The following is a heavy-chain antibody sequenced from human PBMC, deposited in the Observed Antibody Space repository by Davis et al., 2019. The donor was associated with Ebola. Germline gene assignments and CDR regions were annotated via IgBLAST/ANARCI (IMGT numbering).Heavy chain of an antibody. CDR3: ARNPPYCTNGVCYNLESPSVY. Sequence: GESLKISCAASGFTFSSYAMHWVRQAPGKGLEWVSLISYDETAKLYADSVKGRFTISRDNAKNSLYLQMNSLRAEDTAVYYCARNPPYCTNGVCYNLESPSVYWGQGTLVTVSS. J-gene: IGHJ4*02. CDR1: GFTFSSYA. CDR2: ISYDETAK. V-gene: IGHV3-30*07. D-gene: IGHD2-8*01.